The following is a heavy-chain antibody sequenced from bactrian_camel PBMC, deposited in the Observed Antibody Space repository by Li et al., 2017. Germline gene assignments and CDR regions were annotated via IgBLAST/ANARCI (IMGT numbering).Heavy chain of an antibody. CDR3: ATDGPCNCAGGNWIGDRGYDY. CDR2: IEGPGSH. J-gene: IGHJ4*01. V-gene: IGHV3S53*01. Sequence: VQLVESGGGSVEVGGSLNLSCAASAYIWASTCMGWFRQPPGKEREAVAVIEGPGSHTYVDSVKGRFTISKDSVKKILYLHMNSLKPEDSGMYYCATDGPCNCAGGNWIGDRGYDYPGQGTQVTVS. D-gene: IGHD1*01. CDR1: AYIWASTC.